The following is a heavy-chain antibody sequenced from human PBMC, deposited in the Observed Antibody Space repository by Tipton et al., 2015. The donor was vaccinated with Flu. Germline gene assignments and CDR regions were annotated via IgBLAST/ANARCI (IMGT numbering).Heavy chain of an antibody. CDR2: VSRTGST. CDR3: ARRDYSNYVSDPKSWFDP. V-gene: IGHV4-38-2*02. D-gene: IGHD4-11*01. Sequence: TLSLTCTVSGDSSSDYYLGWIRQFPGKGLEWIGTVSRTGSTIYNPSLKSRVTLSIDTSKNQFSLKMKSVTATDMAVYYCARRDYSNYVSDPKSWFDPWGQGTLVAVSS. J-gene: IGHJ5*02. CDR1: GDSSSDYY.